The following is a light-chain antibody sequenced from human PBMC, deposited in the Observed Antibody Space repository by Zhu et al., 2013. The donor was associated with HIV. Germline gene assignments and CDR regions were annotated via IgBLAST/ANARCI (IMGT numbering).Light chain of an antibody. CDR2: GAS. V-gene: IGKV3-11*01. Sequence: DIVLTQSPGTLSVSPGERATLSCRASQSVSSNLAWYQQKPGQAPRLLIYGASIRATGIPARFSGSGSGTDFTLTISSLEPEDFAVYYCQLRYNWPPALTFGGGTTVDIK. CDR3: QLRYNWPPALT. CDR1: QSVSSN. J-gene: IGKJ4*01.